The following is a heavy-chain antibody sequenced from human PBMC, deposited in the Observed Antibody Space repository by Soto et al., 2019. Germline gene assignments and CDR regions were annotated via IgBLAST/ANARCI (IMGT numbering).Heavy chain of an antibody. CDR2: IYATGSP. CDR3: AGGGYSVGYSVH. CDR1: GGSIGTYY. D-gene: IGHD5-18*01. Sequence: AETLSLTCTVSGGSIGTYYWNWIRQPAGKGLEWIGRIYATGSPNYNPSLKSRVTMSVDTSKNQFSLKVTSVTAADTAVYFCAGGGYSVGYSVHWGQGTLVTVSS. J-gene: IGHJ4*02. V-gene: IGHV4-4*07.